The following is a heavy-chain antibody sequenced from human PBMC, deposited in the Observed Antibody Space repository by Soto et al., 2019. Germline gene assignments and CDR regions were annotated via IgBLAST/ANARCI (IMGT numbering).Heavy chain of an antibody. CDR3: ARDMYSSDYFVKWFEP. V-gene: IGHV3-30-3*01. Sequence: QVRLVESGGGVVQPGRSLRLSCTASGFSFSSYAMYWFRQPPGKGLEWVAVISHDGINKHYSDSVKCRVTVSRDNSNHSLDLQLNSLRGEDTAMYYCARDMYSSDYFVKWFEPWGQGTLVPVSS. D-gene: IGHD6-19*01. CDR2: ISHDGINK. CDR1: GFSFSSYA. J-gene: IGHJ5*02.